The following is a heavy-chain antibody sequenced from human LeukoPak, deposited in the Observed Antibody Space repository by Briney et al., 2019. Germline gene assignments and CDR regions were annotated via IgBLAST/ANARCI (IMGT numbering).Heavy chain of an antibody. CDR1: GFTFSSYA. D-gene: IGHD1-14*01. CDR2: ISSSTTTI. CDR3: ARDRLSSGH. J-gene: IGHJ4*02. Sequence: PGGSLRLSCAASGFTFSSYATNWVGQAPGKGLEWISYISSSTTTIYYADSVKGRFTISRDNGRNSLFLQMNSLRAEDTAMYYCARDRLSSGHWGQGSLVTVSS. V-gene: IGHV3-48*04.